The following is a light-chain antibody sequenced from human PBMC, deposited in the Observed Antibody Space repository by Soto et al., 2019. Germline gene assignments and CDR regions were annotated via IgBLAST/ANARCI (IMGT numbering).Light chain of an antibody. Sequence: QSVLTQPPSVSGAPGQRVTISCTGSSSNIGAGYDVHWYQQLPGTAPKLLIYDNTNRPSGVPDRFSGSESGTSASLAITGLQAEDEADYYCQSYDSSLRGAVFGGGTKVTVL. V-gene: IGLV1-40*01. CDR1: SSNIGAGYD. CDR3: QSYDSSLRGAV. CDR2: DNT. J-gene: IGLJ2*01.